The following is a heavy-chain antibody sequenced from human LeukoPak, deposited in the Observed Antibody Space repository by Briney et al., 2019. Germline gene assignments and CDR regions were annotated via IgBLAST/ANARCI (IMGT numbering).Heavy chain of an antibody. J-gene: IGHJ5*02. Sequence: VGSLRLSCAASGFTFSGYCMNWVRQAPGHGLEWASSISTSSSYIYYADTVQGRITISKDNAKNTPYLQMNSLRAEDPAVYYCVRSSLFREEGFDPGGQGTLVTVSS. CDR3: VRSSLFREEGFDP. CDR2: ISTSSSYI. V-gene: IGHV3-21*01. CDR1: GFTFSGYC. D-gene: IGHD3-10*02.